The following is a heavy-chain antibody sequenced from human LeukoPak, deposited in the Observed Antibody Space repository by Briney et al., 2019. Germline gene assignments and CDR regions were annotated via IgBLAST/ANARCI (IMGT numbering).Heavy chain of an antibody. J-gene: IGHJ6*03. CDR3: ARDARIEDTGPYYYYYYMDV. D-gene: IGHD5-18*01. CDR1: GVTFSSYG. Sequence: ASVKLSCTASGVTFSSYGISWVRQAPGQGLEWMGGIIPIFGTANYAQKLQGRVTITADESTSTAYMKLSSLRSEDTAVYYCARDARIEDTGPYYYYYYMDVWGKGTTVTVSS. CDR2: IIPIFGTA. V-gene: IGHV1-69*13.